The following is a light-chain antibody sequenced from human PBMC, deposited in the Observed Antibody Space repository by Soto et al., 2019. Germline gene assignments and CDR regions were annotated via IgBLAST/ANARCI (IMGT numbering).Light chain of an antibody. V-gene: IGKV3-15*01. CDR3: QQYNSWPPWT. CDR2: GAS. Sequence: IVRTQSPATLSVSPGERATLSCRASQSVSSNLAWYQQKPGQAPRLLIYGASTRATGIPARFSGSESGTEFTLTITSLQSEDFAVYYCQQYNSWPPWTFGQGTKVDIK. CDR1: QSVSSN. J-gene: IGKJ1*01.